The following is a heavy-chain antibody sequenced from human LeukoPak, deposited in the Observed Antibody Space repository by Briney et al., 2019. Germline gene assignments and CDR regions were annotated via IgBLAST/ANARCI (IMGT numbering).Heavy chain of an antibody. CDR3: ARDLGYCSGGSCYDLFDY. D-gene: IGHD2-15*01. J-gene: IGHJ4*02. V-gene: IGHV3-74*01. Sequence: PGGSLRLSGAASGFTFSNYWMHWVRQAPGKGLVWVSRILSDGSSSTYADSVKGRFTISRDNAKNTLYLQMKSLRGEDTAVYYCARDLGYCSGGSCYDLFDYWGQGTLVTVSS. CDR2: ILSDGSSS. CDR1: GFTFSNYW.